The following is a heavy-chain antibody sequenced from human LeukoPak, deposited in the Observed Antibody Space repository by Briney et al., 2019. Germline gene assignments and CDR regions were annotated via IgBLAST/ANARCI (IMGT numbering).Heavy chain of an antibody. Sequence: SVKVSCKASGGTFSSYAISWVRQAPGQGLEWMGGIIPIFGTANYAQKFQGRVTITADKSTSTAYMEQSSLRSEDTAVYYCARSPLHIVVVTATSHFDYWGQGTLVTVSS. CDR3: ARSPLHIVVVTATSHFDY. J-gene: IGHJ4*02. D-gene: IGHD2-21*02. CDR1: GGTFSSYA. V-gene: IGHV1-69*06. CDR2: IIPIFGTA.